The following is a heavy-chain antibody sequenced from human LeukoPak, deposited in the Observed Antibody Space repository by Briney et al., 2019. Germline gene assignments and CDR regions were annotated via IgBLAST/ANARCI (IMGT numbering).Heavy chain of an antibody. Sequence: SETLSLTCTVSGGSISSYYWSWIRQPPGKGLEWIGYIYYSGSTNYNPSLKSRVTISVDTSKNQFSLKLSSVTAADTAVYYCARGGIFGVVPFGYWGQGTLVTVSS. CDR3: ARGGIFGVVPFGY. J-gene: IGHJ4*02. CDR2: IYYSGST. V-gene: IGHV4-59*01. CDR1: GGSISSYY. D-gene: IGHD3-3*01.